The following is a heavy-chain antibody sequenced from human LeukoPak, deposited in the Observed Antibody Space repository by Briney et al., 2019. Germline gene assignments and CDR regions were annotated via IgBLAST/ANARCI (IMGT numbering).Heavy chain of an antibody. V-gene: IGHV1-2*02. CDR2: INPNSGGT. CDR1: GYIVTTFY. D-gene: IGHD3-3*01. CDR3: ARARRTFWSGYYYFDY. J-gene: IGHJ4*02. Sequence: GASVKVSCKASGYIVTTFYMHWVRQAPGQGLEWMGWINPNSGGTNYAQKFQGRVTMTRDTSISTAYMELSRLRSDDTAVYYCARARRTFWSGYYYFDYWGQGTLVTVSS.